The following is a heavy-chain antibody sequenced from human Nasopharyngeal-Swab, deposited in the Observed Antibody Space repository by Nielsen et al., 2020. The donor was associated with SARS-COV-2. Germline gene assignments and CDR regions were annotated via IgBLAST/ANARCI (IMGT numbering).Heavy chain of an antibody. CDR2: IWYDGTNE. Sequence: VRQAPGKGLEWVAVIWYDGTNEDYVASVKGRFTISRDNSKNTLYLQMNSLRAEDTAVYYCARGGVSGTYVLFDSWGQGTLVTASS. D-gene: IGHD3-10*02. J-gene: IGHJ4*02. CDR3: ARGGVSGTYVLFDS. V-gene: IGHV3-33*01.